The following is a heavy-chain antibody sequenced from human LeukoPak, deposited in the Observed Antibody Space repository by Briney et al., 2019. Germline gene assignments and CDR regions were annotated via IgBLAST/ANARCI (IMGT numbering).Heavy chain of an antibody. Sequence: GASVKVSCKASGYTFTSYGISWVRQAPGQGLEWMGWISAYNGNTNYAQKLQGRVTMTTDTSTSTAYMELRSLRSDDTAVYYCARDPGESYYYYYGMDVWGQGTTVTVSS. CDR2: ISAYNGNT. CDR3: ARDPGESYYYYYGMDV. D-gene: IGHD3-16*01. J-gene: IGHJ6*02. V-gene: IGHV1-18*01. CDR1: GYTFTSYG.